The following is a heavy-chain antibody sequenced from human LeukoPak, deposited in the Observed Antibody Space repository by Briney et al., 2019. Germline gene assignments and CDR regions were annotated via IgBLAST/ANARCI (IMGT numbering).Heavy chain of an antibody. CDR1: GYSISSGYY. J-gene: IGHJ4*02. CDR3: ARDNVDTAMVFDY. Sequence: SETLSLTCAVSGYSISSGYYWGWIRQPPGKGLEWIGSIYHSGSTYYNPSLKSRVTISVDTSKNQFSLKLSSVTAADTAVYYCARDNVDTAMVFDYWGQGTLVTVSS. D-gene: IGHD5-18*01. V-gene: IGHV4-38-2*02. CDR2: IYHSGST.